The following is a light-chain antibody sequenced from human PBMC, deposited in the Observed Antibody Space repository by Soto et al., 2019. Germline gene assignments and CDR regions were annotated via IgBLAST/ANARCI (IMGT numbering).Light chain of an antibody. CDR1: QSISSY. CDR3: QKSYSTPPYT. V-gene: IGKV1-39*01. Sequence: DIQMTQSPSSLSASVGDRVTITCRASQSISSYLNGYQQKPGKAPKLLIYAASSLQIWVPTSFSGRGSGTDFTLTISSLQHEDFATYYCQKSYSTPPYTFGQRTKLEIK. J-gene: IGKJ2*01. CDR2: AAS.